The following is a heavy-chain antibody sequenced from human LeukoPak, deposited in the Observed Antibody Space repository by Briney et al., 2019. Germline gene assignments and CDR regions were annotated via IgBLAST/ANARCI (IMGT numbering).Heavy chain of an antibody. Sequence: ASVKVSCKASGYTLTGHYSHWVRQAPGQGLEWMGWINPNTGATTYAQRFQGRVTLTRDTSISTAYMDLSRLRPDDTAVYYCASVGVVADYGLDVWGQGTTVTVSS. CDR3: ASVGVVADYGLDV. CDR2: INPNTGAT. D-gene: IGHD2-15*01. CDR1: GYTLTGHY. V-gene: IGHV1-2*02. J-gene: IGHJ6*02.